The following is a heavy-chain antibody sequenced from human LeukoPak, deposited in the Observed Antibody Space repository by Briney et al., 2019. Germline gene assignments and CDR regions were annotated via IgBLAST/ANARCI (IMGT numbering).Heavy chain of an antibody. D-gene: IGHD2-15*01. CDR3: ARAANIVVVVAATDYYYYGMDV. V-gene: IGHV1-69*13. CDR2: IIPIFGTA. J-gene: IGHJ6*02. Sequence: SVKVSCKASGGTFSSYAISWVRQAPGQGLEWMGGIIPIFGTANYAQKFQGRVTITADESTSTAYMELSSLRSEDTAVYYCARAANIVVVVAATDYYYYGMDVWGQGTTATVSS. CDR1: GGTFSSYA.